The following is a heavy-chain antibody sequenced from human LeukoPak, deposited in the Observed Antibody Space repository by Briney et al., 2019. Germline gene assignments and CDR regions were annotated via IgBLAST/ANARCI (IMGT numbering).Heavy chain of an antibody. CDR2: INHSGST. CDR3: ARMYGREDY. D-gene: IGHD4-17*01. Sequence: SETLSLTCAVYGGSFSGYYWSWIRQPPGKGLEWIGEINHSGSTNYNPSLKSRVTISVDTSKNQFSLKLSSVTAADTAVYHCARMYGREDYWGQGTLVTVSS. V-gene: IGHV4-34*01. CDR1: GGSFSGYY. J-gene: IGHJ4*02.